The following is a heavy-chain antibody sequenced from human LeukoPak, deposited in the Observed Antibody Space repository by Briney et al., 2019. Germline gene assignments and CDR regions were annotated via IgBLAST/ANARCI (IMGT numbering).Heavy chain of an antibody. D-gene: IGHD3-10*01. Sequence: SETLSLTCTVSGGSTSSGSYYWSWIRQPAGKGLEWIGRIYTSGSANYNPSLKSRVTISVDSSRNHLSLKLNSVTAADTAVYYCARQADYGLFDPWGQGTLVTVSS. CDR3: ARQADYGLFDP. J-gene: IGHJ5*02. CDR1: GGSTSSGSYY. V-gene: IGHV4-61*02. CDR2: IYTSGSA.